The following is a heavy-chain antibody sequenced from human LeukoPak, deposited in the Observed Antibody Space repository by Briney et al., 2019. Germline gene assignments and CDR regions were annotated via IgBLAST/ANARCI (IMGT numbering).Heavy chain of an antibody. CDR2: INPNSGGT. CDR3: AREEIAAAEVYNWFDP. CDR1: GYTFTGYY. J-gene: IGHJ5*02. D-gene: IGHD6-13*01. V-gene: IGHV1-2*02. Sequence: ASVKVSCKASGYTFTGYYMHWLRQAPGQGLEWMGWINPNSGGTNYAQKFQGRVTMTRDTSISTAYMELSRLRSDDTAVYYCAREEIAAAEVYNWFDPWGQGTLVTVSS.